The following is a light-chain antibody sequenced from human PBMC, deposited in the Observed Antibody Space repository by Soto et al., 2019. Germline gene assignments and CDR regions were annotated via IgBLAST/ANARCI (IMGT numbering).Light chain of an antibody. V-gene: IGLV1-51*01. J-gene: IGLJ2*01. Sequence: QSVLTQPPSVSAAPGQKVTISCSGSSSNIGNNYVSWYQQVPGTAPKLLIYDDNKRPSGIPDRFAGSRSGTSATLGITGLQTGDEADYYCATWDSSLSAVVFGGGTKVTVL. CDR1: SSNIGNNY. CDR2: DDN. CDR3: ATWDSSLSAVV.